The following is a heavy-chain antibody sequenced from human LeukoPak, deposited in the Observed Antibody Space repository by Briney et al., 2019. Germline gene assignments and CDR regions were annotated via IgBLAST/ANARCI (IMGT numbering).Heavy chain of an antibody. CDR1: GGSIIRSSYY. D-gene: IGHD1-26*01. CDR2: FFYSGNT. Sequence: SETLSLTCTVSGGSIIRSSYYWGWIRQTPGKGLEWMGSFFYSGNTYYHPSLNSRVTISVETSKNQFSLRLSSVTAADTAVYYCAGTVGATFHFDYWGQGTLVTVSS. J-gene: IGHJ4*02. CDR3: AGTVGATFHFDY. V-gene: IGHV4-39*01.